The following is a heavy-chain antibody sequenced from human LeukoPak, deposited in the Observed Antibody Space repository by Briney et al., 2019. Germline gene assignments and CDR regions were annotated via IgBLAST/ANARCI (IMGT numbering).Heavy chain of an antibody. Sequence: GGSLRLSCAASGFTFSSYAMSWVRLAPGKGLEWVSAISVSGDSTYYADSVKGRFTISRDSSKNTLYLQMNSLRADDTAVYYCATGSPRTVISYYYGMDVWGQGTTVTVSS. CDR1: GFTFSSYA. D-gene: IGHD2-8*02. CDR2: ISVSGDST. CDR3: ATGSPRTVISYYYGMDV. J-gene: IGHJ6*02. V-gene: IGHV3-23*01.